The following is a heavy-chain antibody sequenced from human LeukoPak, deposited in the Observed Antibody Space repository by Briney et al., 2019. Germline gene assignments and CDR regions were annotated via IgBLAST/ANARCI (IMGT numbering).Heavy chain of an antibody. CDR1: GSSISSGYY. CDR2: THHSGNT. J-gene: IGHJ4*02. D-gene: IGHD1-14*01. V-gene: IGHV4-38-2*02. CDR3: ARDSWPEVVRFDF. Sequence: PSETLSLTCTVSGSSISSGYYWGWIRQPPGKGLEWIGNTHHSGNTYYNPSLRSRVTISIDTSNNQFSLKLNSVTAAHTAVYYCARDSWPEVVRFDFWGQGTLVTVSS.